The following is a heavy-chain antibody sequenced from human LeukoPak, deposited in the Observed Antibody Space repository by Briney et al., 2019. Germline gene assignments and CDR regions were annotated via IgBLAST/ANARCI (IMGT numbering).Heavy chain of an antibody. J-gene: IGHJ3*02. CDR2: IYSGGST. V-gene: IGHV3-53*01. CDR3: ASRGATYYYESSGYFAFDI. D-gene: IGHD3-22*01. CDR1: GFTVSSNY. Sequence: PGGSLRLSCAASGFTVSSNYMSWVRQAPGKGLEWVSVIYSGGSTYYADSVKGRFTISRDNSKNTLYLQMNSLRAEDTAVYYCASRGATYYYESSGYFAFDIWGQGTMVTVSS.